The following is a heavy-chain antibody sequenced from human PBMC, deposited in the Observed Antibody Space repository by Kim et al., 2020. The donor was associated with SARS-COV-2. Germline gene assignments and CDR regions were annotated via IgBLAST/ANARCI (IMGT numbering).Heavy chain of an antibody. V-gene: IGHV1-2*02. CDR2: INSHSGGT. Sequence: ASVKVSCKASGYTFTDYYFHWVRQAPGQGLEWMGWINSHSGGTKFAQNFQDRVTMTRDASVSTAYMELPRLRSDDTAVYYCATNAPGSSFDYWGQGTLVT. D-gene: IGHD6-6*01. CDR3: ATNAPGSSFDY. J-gene: IGHJ4*02. CDR1: GYTFTDYY.